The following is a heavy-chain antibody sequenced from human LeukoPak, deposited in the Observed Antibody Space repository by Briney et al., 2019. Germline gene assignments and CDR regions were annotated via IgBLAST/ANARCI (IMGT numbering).Heavy chain of an antibody. D-gene: IGHD3-22*01. CDR1: GYTFTGYY. V-gene: IGHV1-2*02. CDR2: INPNSGGT. Sequence: GASVKVSCKASGYTFTGYYMHWVRQAPGQGLEWMGWINPNSGGTNYAQKFQGRVTMTRDTSISTAYMELSRLRSDDTAVYYCARVGPGYYDSSGYHDYWGQGTLVTVSS. J-gene: IGHJ4*02. CDR3: ARVGPGYYDSSGYHDY.